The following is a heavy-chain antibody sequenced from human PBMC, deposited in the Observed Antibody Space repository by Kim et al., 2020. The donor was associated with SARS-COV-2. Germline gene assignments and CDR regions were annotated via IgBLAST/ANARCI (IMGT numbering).Heavy chain of an antibody. CDR3: VTDRIYSGVHSFDY. V-gene: IGHV3-15*01. D-gene: IGHD5-12*01. Sequence: GGSLRLSCAASGFTFTNSWMSWVRQVPGKGLEWLGRIKTKSDGGTDAYSAPVEGRLSISRADSKSCLYLHKNRLRTEATAVCYCVTDRIYSGVHSFDY. CDR2: IKTKSDGGTD. J-gene: IGHJ4*01. CDR1: GFTFTNSW.